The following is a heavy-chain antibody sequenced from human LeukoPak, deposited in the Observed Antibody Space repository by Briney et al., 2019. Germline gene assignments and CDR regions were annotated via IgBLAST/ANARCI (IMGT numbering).Heavy chain of an antibody. CDR3: ARVSYNWFDP. V-gene: IGHV1-18*01. J-gene: IGHJ5*02. D-gene: IGHD6-6*01. Sequence: ASVKVSCKASVYTFTSYAISWVRQAPGQGLECMGWIRAYNGNTYYAQNFQGRVTMTADTSTSTAYMELRSLRSDDTAVDYCARVSYNWFDPWGQGTLLTVS. CDR2: IRAYNGNT. CDR1: VYTFTSYA.